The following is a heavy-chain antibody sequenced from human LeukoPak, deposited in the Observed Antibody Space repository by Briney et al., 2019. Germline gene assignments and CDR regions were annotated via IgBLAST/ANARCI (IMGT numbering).Heavy chain of an antibody. V-gene: IGHV4-38-2*02. Sequence: SETLSLTCTVSGGSISGYYWGWIRQPPGKGLEWIGSIYHSGSTYYNPSLKSRVTISVDTSKNQFSLKLSSVTAADTAVYYCARDPLLRKFGVVYTYYFDYWGQGTLVTVSS. D-gene: IGHD3-3*01. CDR2: IYHSGST. J-gene: IGHJ4*02. CDR3: ARDPLLRKFGVVYTYYFDY. CDR1: GGSISGYY.